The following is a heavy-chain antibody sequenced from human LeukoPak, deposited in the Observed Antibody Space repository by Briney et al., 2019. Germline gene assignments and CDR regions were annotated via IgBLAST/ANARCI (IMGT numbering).Heavy chain of an antibody. CDR3: ASANGSGKTYRIDY. CDR2: INHSGST. J-gene: IGHJ4*02. D-gene: IGHD3-10*01. V-gene: IGHV4-34*01. CDR1: GHSISSGYY. Sequence: SETLSLTCAVSGHSISSGYYWSWIRQPPGKGLEWIGEINHSGSTNYNPSLKSRVTISVDTSKNQFSLKLSSVTAADTAVYYCASANGSGKTYRIDYWGQGTLVTVSS.